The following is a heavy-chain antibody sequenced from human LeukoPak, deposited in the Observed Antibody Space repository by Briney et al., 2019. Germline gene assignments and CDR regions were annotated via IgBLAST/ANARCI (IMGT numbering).Heavy chain of an antibody. J-gene: IGHJ4*02. CDR2: IYYSGNT. CDR3: ARGTLRFRVVDY. Sequence: PSETLSLTCTVSGGSISHYFWSWIRQPPGKPLEWIGYIYYSGNTNYNPSLKSRLTISVDTSKDQFSLKLSSVTAADTAVYYCARGTLRFRVVDYWGQGTLVTVSS. D-gene: IGHD1-14*01. CDR1: GGSISHYF. V-gene: IGHV4-59*08.